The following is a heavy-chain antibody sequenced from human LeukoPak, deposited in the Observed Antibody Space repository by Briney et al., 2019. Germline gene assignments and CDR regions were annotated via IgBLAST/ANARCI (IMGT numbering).Heavy chain of an antibody. CDR3: VRVAGQHRYEKYYFDH. D-gene: IGHD5-12*01. Sequence: PGGSLRLSCAASGFTFSSYAMTWVRQAPGKGPEWVSTISGGGDSTNHADSVKGRFTISRDNSKNTLYLQMNSLRAEDTAVYFCVRVAGQHRYEKYYFDHWGQGALVTVSS. V-gene: IGHV3-23*01. CDR1: GFTFSSYA. J-gene: IGHJ4*02. CDR2: ISGGGDST.